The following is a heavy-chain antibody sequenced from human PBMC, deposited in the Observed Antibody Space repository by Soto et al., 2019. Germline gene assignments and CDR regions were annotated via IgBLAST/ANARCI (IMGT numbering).Heavy chain of an antibody. J-gene: IGHJ1*01. CDR3: AKGLVLTASFLKH. Sequence: GGSLRLSCAVSGFIFSTYGMHWVRQAPGKGLEWVAVISPGGSDKYYADSVKGRFTISRENSKNTLYLQMNSLSAEDTAVYYCAKGLVLTASFLKHWGQGTRATAPQ. V-gene: IGHV3-30*18. CDR1: GFIFSTYG. CDR2: ISPGGSDK. D-gene: IGHD2-21*02.